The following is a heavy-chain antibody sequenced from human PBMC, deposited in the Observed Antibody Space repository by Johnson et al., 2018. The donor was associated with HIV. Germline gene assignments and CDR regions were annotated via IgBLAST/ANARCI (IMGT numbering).Heavy chain of an antibody. V-gene: IGHV3-30-3*01. J-gene: IGHJ3*02. CDR3: ARDSVIGGIELSRPDAFDI. Sequence: VQLVESGGGVVQPGRSLRLSCAASGFTFSVYPMHLVRQAPGKGLEWVAVISYDGSNKYYTDSVKGRFTISRDNSKNTLYLQMNSLRADDTAVYYCARDSVIGGIELSRPDAFDIWGQGTMVTVSS. CDR1: GFTFSVYP. CDR2: ISYDGSNK. D-gene: IGHD2/OR15-2a*01.